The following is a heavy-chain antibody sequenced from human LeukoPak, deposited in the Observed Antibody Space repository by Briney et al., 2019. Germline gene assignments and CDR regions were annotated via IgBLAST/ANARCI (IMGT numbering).Heavy chain of an antibody. CDR3: AKAVGSISWSFDY. Sequence: GGSLRLSCEASGFTFSTYGMHWVRQAPGKGLEWVALISYDGSDKNYADSVKGRFTISRDNSKSTLYLQMDSLRGDDAAVYYCAKAVGSISWSFDYWGQGTLVTVSS. CDR2: ISYDGSDK. D-gene: IGHD6-13*01. CDR1: GFTFSTYG. V-gene: IGHV3-30*18. J-gene: IGHJ4*02.